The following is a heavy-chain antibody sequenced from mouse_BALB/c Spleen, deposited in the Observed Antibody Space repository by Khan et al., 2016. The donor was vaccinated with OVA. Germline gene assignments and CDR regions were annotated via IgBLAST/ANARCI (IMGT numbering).Heavy chain of an antibody. D-gene: IGHD1-1*01. Sequence: VQLKESGGDLVKPGGSLKLSCAASGFTFSTYGISWVRQAPDKRLEWVATVSTGGSYTYYPDSVKGRFTISRDNSKNTLYLQMSGLRSEDTAMFYCTRLAYYYDSEGFAYWGQGTLVTVSA. CDR2: VSTGGSYT. CDR3: TRLAYYYDSEGFAY. CDR1: GFTFSTYG. V-gene: IGHV5-6*01. J-gene: IGHJ3*01.